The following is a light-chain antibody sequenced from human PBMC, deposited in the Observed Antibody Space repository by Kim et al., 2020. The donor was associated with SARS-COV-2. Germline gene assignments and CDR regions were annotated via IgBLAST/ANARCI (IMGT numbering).Light chain of an antibody. CDR1: QSISSY. CDR3: QQRRFLLT. V-gene: IGKV3-11*01. CDR2: DAS. Sequence: ELVLTQSPATLSLSPGERATLSCTASQSISSYLAWYQQKPGQAPRLLIYDASIRATGIPARFSGIGSGTDFSLTISTLEAEDFAVYYCQQRRFLLTFGGGTKVDIK. J-gene: IGKJ4*01.